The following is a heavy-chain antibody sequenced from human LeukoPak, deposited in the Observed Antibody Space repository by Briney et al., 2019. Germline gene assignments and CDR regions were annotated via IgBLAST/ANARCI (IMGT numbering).Heavy chain of an antibody. Sequence: GGSLRLSCAAAGFTFSDYYMSWIRQAAGKGLEWVAYSSSSGSTIYYADSVKGRFTISRDNAKNSLYLQMNSLRAEDTAVYYCARGRRTMIVVPRSHFDLWGRGTLVTVSS. CDR2: SSSSGSTI. CDR1: GFTFSDYY. J-gene: IGHJ2*01. D-gene: IGHD3-22*01. CDR3: ARGRRTMIVVPRSHFDL. V-gene: IGHV3-11*04.